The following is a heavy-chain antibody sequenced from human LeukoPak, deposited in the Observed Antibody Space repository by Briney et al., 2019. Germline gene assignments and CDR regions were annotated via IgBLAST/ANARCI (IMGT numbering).Heavy chain of an antibody. D-gene: IGHD1-7*01. Sequence: SETLSLTCTVSGVSISIYYWSWIRQPPGKGLEWIGYIYNSGSTSYNPSLKSRATISADTSKNQFSLKLSSVTAADTAVYYCVRDRELNYWGQGTLVTVSS. J-gene: IGHJ4*02. CDR1: GVSISIYY. CDR3: VRDRELNY. V-gene: IGHV4-59*01. CDR2: IYNSGST.